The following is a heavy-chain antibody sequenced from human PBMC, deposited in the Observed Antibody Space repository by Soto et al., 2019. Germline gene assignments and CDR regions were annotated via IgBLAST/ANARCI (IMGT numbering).Heavy chain of an antibody. D-gene: IGHD1-26*01. CDR2: VIPILGQA. CDR1: GGIFSSYA. J-gene: IGHJ4*02. Sequence: SVKVSCKASGGIFSSYAISWLRQAPGQGLEWMGAVIPILGQAYYAQNFQDRVTITADESTRTAYMDLISLRSDDTAVYFCARVGGVGAPPGADYWGQGTLVTVSS. V-gene: IGHV1-69*13. CDR3: ARVGGVGAPPGADY.